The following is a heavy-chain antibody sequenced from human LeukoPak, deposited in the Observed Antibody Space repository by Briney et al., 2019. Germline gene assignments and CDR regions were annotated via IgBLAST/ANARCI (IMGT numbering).Heavy chain of an antibody. D-gene: IGHD2-2*01. Sequence: SQTLSLTCALSGDSVSSNSVTWNWIRQSPSRGLEWLGRTYYRSTWYNDYAVSVRGRITVNPDTSKNQFSLHLKSVTPEDTAVYYCARRLTQYDCFDPWGQGILVTVSS. CDR2: TYYRSTWYN. J-gene: IGHJ5*02. V-gene: IGHV6-1*01. CDR3: ARRLTQYDCFDP. CDR1: GDSVSSNSVT.